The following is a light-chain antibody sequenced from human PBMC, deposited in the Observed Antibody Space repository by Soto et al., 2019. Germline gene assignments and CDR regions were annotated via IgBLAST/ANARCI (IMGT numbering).Light chain of an antibody. CDR2: KAS. V-gene: IGKV1-5*03. CDR3: QQFNSYSWT. J-gene: IGKJ1*01. Sequence: IQMPPSPATLSGSVGDRFTITCRASQTISSWLAWYQQKPGKAPKLLIYKASTLKSGVPSRFSGSGSGTEFTLTINTLQPDDFATYYCQQFNSYSWTFGQGTKVDIK. CDR1: QTISSW.